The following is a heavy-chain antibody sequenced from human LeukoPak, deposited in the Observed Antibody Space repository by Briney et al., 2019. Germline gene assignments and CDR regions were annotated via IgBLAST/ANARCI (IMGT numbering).Heavy chain of an antibody. D-gene: IGHD1-1*01. V-gene: IGHV3-30-3*01. CDR3: ARENWNEYYFDY. Sequence: PGGSLRLSCAASGFTFSSYAMHWGRQAPREGLDWGAVISYDGSKKYYADSVKGRFTISRDNSKNTLYLQMNSLRAEDTAVYYCARENWNEYYFDYWGEGTLVTVSS. J-gene: IGHJ4*02. CDR2: ISYDGSKK. CDR1: GFTFSSYA.